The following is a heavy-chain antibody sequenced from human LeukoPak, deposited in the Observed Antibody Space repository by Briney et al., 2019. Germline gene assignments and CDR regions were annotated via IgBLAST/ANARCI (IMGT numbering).Heavy chain of an antibody. D-gene: IGHD2-2*02. CDR1: GGSFSGYY. CDR2: INHSGST. Sequence: PSETLSLTCAVYGGSFSGYYWSWIRQPPGKGLEWIGEINHSGSTNYNPSLKSRVTISVDTSKNQFSLKLSSVTAADTAVYYCARGGCWGSTSCYIGDGRGYRFDYWGQGTLVTVSS. CDR3: ARGGCWGSTSCYIGDGRGYRFDY. J-gene: IGHJ4*02. V-gene: IGHV4-34*01.